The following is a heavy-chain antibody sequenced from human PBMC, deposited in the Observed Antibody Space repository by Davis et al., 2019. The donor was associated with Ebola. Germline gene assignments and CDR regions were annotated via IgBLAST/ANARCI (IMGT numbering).Heavy chain of an antibody. CDR2: INHSGST. Sequence: MPSETLSLTCAVYGGSFSGYYWSWIRQPPGKGLEWIGEINHSGSTNYNPSLKSRVTISVDTSKNQFSLKLSSVTAADTAVYYCARSGGYYYDSSGYHTGGYFDYWGQGTLVTVSS. D-gene: IGHD3-22*01. J-gene: IGHJ4*02. CDR3: ARSGGYYYDSSGYHTGGYFDY. V-gene: IGHV4-34*01. CDR1: GGSFSGYY.